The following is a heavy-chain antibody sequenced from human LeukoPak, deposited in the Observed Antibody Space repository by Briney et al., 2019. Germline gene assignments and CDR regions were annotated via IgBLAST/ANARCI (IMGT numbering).Heavy chain of an antibody. CDR1: GGSFSGYY. J-gene: IGHJ3*02. CDR2: INHSGST. Sequence: PSETLSLTCAVYGGSFSGYYWSWIRQPPGKGLEWIGEINHSGSTNYNPSLKSRVTISVDTSKNQFSLKLSSVTAADTAVYYCARGPPITMIVVVSTQNAFDIWGQGTMVTVSS. V-gene: IGHV4-34*01. D-gene: IGHD3-22*01. CDR3: ARGPPITMIVVVSTQNAFDI.